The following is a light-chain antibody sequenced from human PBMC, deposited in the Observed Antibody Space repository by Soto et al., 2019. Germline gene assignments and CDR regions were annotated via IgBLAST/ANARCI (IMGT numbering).Light chain of an antibody. CDR3: ISYTTSSTPVV. J-gene: IGLJ2*01. Sequence: QSALTQPASVSGSPGQSITISCTGTSSDVGGYNYVSWYQQHPGNAPKLMIYDVSNRPSGVSNRFSGSTSGNTASLTTSGLHAEDDADYYCISYTTSSTPVVFGGGTKLTVL. CDR2: DVS. V-gene: IGLV2-14*01. CDR1: SSDVGGYNY.